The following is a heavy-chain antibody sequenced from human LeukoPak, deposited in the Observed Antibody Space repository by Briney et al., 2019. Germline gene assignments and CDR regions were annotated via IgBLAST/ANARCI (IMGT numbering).Heavy chain of an antibody. D-gene: IGHD3-22*01. CDR3: ATDIYDSSGYYWSPLDY. J-gene: IGHJ4*02. CDR1: GYTFTSYD. CDR2: MNPNSGNT. Sequence: ASVKVSCKASGYTFTSYDINWVRQATGQGLEWMGWMNPNSGNTGYAQKFQGRVTMTEDTSTDTAYVELSSLRSEDTAVYYCATDIYDSSGYYWSPLDYWGQGTLVTVSS. V-gene: IGHV1-8*01.